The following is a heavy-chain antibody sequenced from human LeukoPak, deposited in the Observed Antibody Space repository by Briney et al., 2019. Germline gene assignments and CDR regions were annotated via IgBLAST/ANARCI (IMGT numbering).Heavy chain of an antibody. D-gene: IGHD6-13*01. Sequence: HPGGSLRLSCAASGFTFSSYAMHWVRQAPGKGLEWVSVISYDGSNKYYADSVKGRFTISRDNAKNTLYLQMNSLRAEDTAVYYCGRDRGASYMVHSSSGYREYYFDYWGQGTLVTVSS. CDR2: ISYDGSNK. CDR3: GRDRGASYMVHSSSGYREYYFDY. V-gene: IGHV3-30-3*01. CDR1: GFTFSSYA. J-gene: IGHJ4*02.